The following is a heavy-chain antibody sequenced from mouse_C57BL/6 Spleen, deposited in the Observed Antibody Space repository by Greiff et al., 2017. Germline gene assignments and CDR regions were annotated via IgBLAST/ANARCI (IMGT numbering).Heavy chain of an antibody. J-gene: IGHJ2*01. D-gene: IGHD2-3*01. Sequence: EVHLVESGGGLVKPGGSLSLSCAASGFTFTDYYMSWVRQPPGKALEWLGFIRNKANGYKTEYSASVKGRFTISRDNSQSILYLLMNAVRAEDSATYYCSRWGMVTVDYWGQGTTLTVSS. CDR3: SRWGMVTVDY. CDR1: GFTFTDYY. V-gene: IGHV7-3*01. CDR2: IRNKANGYKT.